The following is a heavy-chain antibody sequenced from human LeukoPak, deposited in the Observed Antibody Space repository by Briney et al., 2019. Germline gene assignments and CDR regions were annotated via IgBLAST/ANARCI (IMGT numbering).Heavy chain of an antibody. D-gene: IGHD3-22*01. CDR3: ARGQTYYYDSSGYSESPLSFDY. J-gene: IGHJ4*02. Sequence: SETLSLTCAVYGGSFSGYYWSWIRQPPGKGLEWIGEINHSGSTNYNPSLKSRVTISVDTSKNQFSLKLSSVTAADTAVYYCARGQTYYYDSSGYSESPLSFDYWGQGTLATVSS. CDR1: GGSFSGYY. CDR2: INHSGST. V-gene: IGHV4-34*01.